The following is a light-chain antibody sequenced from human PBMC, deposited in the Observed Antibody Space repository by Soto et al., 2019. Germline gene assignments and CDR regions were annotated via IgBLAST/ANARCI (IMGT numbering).Light chain of an antibody. CDR1: QSVSSSF. V-gene: IGKV3-20*01. J-gene: IGKJ1*01. CDR3: QQYGSPPWT. CDR2: GAS. Sequence: ASQSVSSSFLAWYQQRPGQAPRLLIFGASNRATGIPDRFSGSGSGTDFTLTISRLEPEDFAVYYCQQYGSPPWTFGQGTKLDIK.